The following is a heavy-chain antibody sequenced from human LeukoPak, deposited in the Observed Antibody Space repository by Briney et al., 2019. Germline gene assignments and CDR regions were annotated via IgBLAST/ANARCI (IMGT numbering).Heavy chain of an antibody. CDR2: INPNSGGT. J-gene: IGHJ6*02. CDR3: ARSTRDDFWSGYLPYYYGMDV. Sequence: ASVKVSCKASGYTFTGYYMHWVRQAPGQGLEWMGWINPNSGGTNYAQKFQGRVTMTRDTSISTAYMELSRLRSDDTAVYYCARSTRDDFWSGYLPYYYGMDVWGQGTTVTVSS. V-gene: IGHV1-2*02. CDR1: GYTFTGYY. D-gene: IGHD3-3*01.